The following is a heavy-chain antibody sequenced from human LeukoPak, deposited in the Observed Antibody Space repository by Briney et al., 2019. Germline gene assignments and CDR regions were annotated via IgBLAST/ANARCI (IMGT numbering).Heavy chain of an antibody. V-gene: IGHV3-30*02. D-gene: IGHD3-10*01. Sequence: PGGSLRLSCAASGFTFSSYGMHWVRQAPGKGLEWVAFIRYDGSNKYYADSVKGRFTISRGNSKNTLYLQMNSLRAEDTAVYYCAKELVGYYGSGDEDYWGQGTLVTVSS. CDR2: IRYDGSNK. J-gene: IGHJ4*02. CDR3: AKELVGYYGSGDEDY. CDR1: GFTFSSYG.